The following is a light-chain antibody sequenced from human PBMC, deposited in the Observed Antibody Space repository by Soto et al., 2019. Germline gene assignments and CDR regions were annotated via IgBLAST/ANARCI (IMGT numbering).Light chain of an antibody. CDR2: RSS. J-gene: IGKJ5*01. CDR1: QSIQDS. CDR3: QQLYSVIVT. V-gene: IGKV4-1*01. Sequence: DIVMTQSPDSLAVSLGETATITCKSSQSIQDSITWYQQRPGQPPRLLIYRSSTRDFGVPDRFTGSGSGTDFTLTINNLQAEDVEVYYFQQLYSVIVTLGQWTPLEI.